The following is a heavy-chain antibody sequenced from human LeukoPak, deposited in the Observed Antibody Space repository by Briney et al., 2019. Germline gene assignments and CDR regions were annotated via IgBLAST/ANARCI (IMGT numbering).Heavy chain of an antibody. D-gene: IGHD5-12*01. Sequence: SETLSLTCTVSGGSFSNYYWSWIRQPPGQGLEWIGYISKSGSTNYNPSLESRVTISVDTSKSQFSLKLRSVTPADTAVYFCARISFQTHGYSGYDTYYFDYWGQGTLVTVSS. J-gene: IGHJ4*02. CDR1: GGSFSNYY. CDR2: ISKSGST. CDR3: ARISFQTHGYSGYDTYYFDY. V-gene: IGHV4-59*01.